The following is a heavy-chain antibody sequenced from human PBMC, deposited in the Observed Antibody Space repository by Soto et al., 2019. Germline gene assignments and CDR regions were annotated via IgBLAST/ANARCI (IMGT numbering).Heavy chain of an antibody. D-gene: IGHD5-18*01. V-gene: IGHV1-46*01. CDR3: ARGYGHGNYNNAMDV. CDR2: INPSGGYT. CDR1: GGTFSSYA. J-gene: IGHJ6*02. Sequence: EASVKVSCKASGGTFSSYAISWVRQAPGHGLEWMGLINPSGGYTNYAQKFQGRVTMTRDTSTSTVYMEVTSLRSGDTAVYYCARGYGHGNYNNAMDVWGQGTTVTVSS.